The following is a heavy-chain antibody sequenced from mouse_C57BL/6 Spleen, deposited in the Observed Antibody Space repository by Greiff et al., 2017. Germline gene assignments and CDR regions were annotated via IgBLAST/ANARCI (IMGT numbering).Heavy chain of an antibody. D-gene: IGHD2-2*01. CDR3: ARATMVTTRSYYFDY. J-gene: IGHJ2*01. CDR1: GYTFTSYW. Sequence: VQLQQPGAELVKPGASVQMSCKASGYTFTSYWITWVKQRPGQGLEWIGDIYPGSGRPNYNEKFKSKATLTVDTSSSTAYMQLSSLTSEDSAVYYCARATMVTTRSYYFDYWGPGTTLTVSS. V-gene: IGHV1-55*01. CDR2: IYPGSGRP.